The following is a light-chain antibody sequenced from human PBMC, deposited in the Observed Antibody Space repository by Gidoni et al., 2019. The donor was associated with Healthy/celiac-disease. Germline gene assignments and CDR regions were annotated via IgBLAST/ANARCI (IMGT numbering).Light chain of an antibody. Sequence: DIQITQSPSSLSASVGDRVTITCRASQSISSSLNWYQQKPGKAPKLLIDAASSLQRWVPSRLRGSGAGKDFTRNISSLQPEDFATYYCQQSYSTPLTFXGXTKVEIK. V-gene: IGKV1-39*01. J-gene: IGKJ4*01. CDR2: AAS. CDR3: QQSYSTPLT. CDR1: QSISSS.